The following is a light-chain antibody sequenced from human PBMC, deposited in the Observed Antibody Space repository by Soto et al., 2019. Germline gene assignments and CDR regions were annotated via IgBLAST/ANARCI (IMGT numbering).Light chain of an antibody. CDR2: DVS. Sequence: QSVLTQPASVSGSPGQSITISCTGTSSDVGGYNYVSWYQQHPGKAPKLMIYDVSNRPSGVSNRFSGSKSGNTASLTISGLQAEDEADYYCSSYTSSSPLYVFXTGTKVTVL. CDR1: SSDVGGYNY. V-gene: IGLV2-14*01. J-gene: IGLJ1*01. CDR3: SSYTSSSPLYV.